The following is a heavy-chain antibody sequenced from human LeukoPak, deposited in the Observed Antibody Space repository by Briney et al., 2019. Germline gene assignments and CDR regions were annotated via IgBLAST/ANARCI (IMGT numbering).Heavy chain of an antibody. CDR2: IYHSGST. J-gene: IGHJ2*01. Sequence: VKPSETLSLTCTVSGYSISSGYYWGWIRQPPGKGLEWIGSIYHSGSTYYNPSLKSRVTISVDTSKNQFSLKLSSVTAADTAVYYCASGSTDFWSGYYVYWYFDLWGRGTLATVSS. D-gene: IGHD3-3*01. V-gene: IGHV4-38-2*02. CDR3: ASGSTDFWSGYYVYWYFDL. CDR1: GYSISSGYY.